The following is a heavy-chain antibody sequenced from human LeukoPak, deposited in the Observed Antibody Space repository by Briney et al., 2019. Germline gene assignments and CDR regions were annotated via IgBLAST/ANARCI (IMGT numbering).Heavy chain of an antibody. CDR3: ARGGTYYPCIDY. D-gene: IGHD1-26*01. V-gene: IGHV1-18*01. J-gene: IGHJ4*02. CDR2: ISAYNGRT. CDR1: GYTFTSSY. Sequence: ASVRVSCKASGYTFTSSYINWVRQAPGQRLEWMGWISAYNGRTNYAQKFQGRVTMTTDSSTSTAYMDLTSLRSDDTAVYYCARGGTYYPCIDYWGQGTLVTVSS.